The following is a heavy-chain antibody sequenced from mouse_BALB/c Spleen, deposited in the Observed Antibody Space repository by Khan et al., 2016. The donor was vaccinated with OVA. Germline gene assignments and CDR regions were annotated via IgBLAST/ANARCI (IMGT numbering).Heavy chain of an antibody. CDR3: ARRNYFGYTFAY. CDR1: GYTFTDYY. J-gene: IGHJ3*01. V-gene: IGHV1-77*01. CDR2: ISPGSGDT. D-gene: IGHD1-2*01. Sequence: VQLQESGVELARPGASVKLSCTASGYTFTDYYINWVKQRTGQGLEWIGEISPGSGDTYYNERFMGKATLTADKSSRTAYMQLSSLTSEASAVYFCARRNYFGYTFAYWGQGTLVTVSA.